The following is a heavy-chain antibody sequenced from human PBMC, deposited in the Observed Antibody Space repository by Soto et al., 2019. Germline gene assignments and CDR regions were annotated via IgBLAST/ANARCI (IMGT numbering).Heavy chain of an antibody. CDR2: IIPIFGTA. J-gene: IGHJ3*02. V-gene: IGHV1-69*13. CDR1: GGTFSSYA. CDR3: ARGSGGTTNNAGAFDI. D-gene: IGHD1-1*01. Sequence: SVKVSCKASGGTFSSYAISWVRQAPGQGLEWMGGIIPIFGTANYAQKSQGRVTITADESTSTAYMELSSLRPEDTAVYYCARGSGGTTNNAGAFDIWGQGTMVTVS.